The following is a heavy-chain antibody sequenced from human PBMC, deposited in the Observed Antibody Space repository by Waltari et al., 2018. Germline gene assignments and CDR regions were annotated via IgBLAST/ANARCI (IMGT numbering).Heavy chain of an antibody. CDR2: VKTSGDDP. CDR3: AKTGDGCSTGCFSHFDS. Sequence: EVQLLQSGGGSGQPGGSLRLSCAASGFTFSNYAMTGVRRAPGKGLEWISTVKTSGDDPYYADSVKGRFTISRDNARYTLYLQMNNLRAEDTAIYYCAKTGDGCSTGCFSHFDSWGQGTLVTVSS. D-gene: IGHD2-21*02. J-gene: IGHJ4*02. CDR1: GFTFSNYA. V-gene: IGHV3-23*01.